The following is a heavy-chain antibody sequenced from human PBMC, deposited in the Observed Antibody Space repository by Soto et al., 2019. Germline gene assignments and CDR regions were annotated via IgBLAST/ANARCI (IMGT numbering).Heavy chain of an antibody. CDR2: ISSSGSTM. Sequence: QVQLVDSGGGLVTPGGSLRLSCAASGFTFSDYYMSWIRQAPGKGLEWVSYISSSGSTMYYADSVKGRFTISRDNAKNSLYLQMNSLRAEDTAMYYCARVRAYSSSSPRVFDYWGQGTLVTVSS. CDR1: GFTFSDYY. D-gene: IGHD6-6*01. J-gene: IGHJ4*02. CDR3: ARVRAYSSSSPRVFDY. V-gene: IGHV3-11*01.